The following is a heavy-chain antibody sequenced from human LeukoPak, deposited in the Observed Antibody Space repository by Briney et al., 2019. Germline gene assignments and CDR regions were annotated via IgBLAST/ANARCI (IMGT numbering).Heavy chain of an antibody. CDR3: ARVLRYYDILSKPFDY. V-gene: IGHV1-69*13. Sequence: SVKVSCKASGGTFSSYAISWVRQAPGQGLEWMGGIIPIFGTANYAQKFQGRVTITADESTSTAYMELSSLRSDDTAVYYCARVLRYYDILSKPFDYWGQGTLVTVSS. D-gene: IGHD3-9*01. CDR2: IIPIFGTA. CDR1: GGTFSSYA. J-gene: IGHJ4*02.